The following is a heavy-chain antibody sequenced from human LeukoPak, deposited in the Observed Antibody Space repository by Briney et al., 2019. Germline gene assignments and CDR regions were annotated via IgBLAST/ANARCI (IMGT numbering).Heavy chain of an antibody. CDR1: GYSFSNYW. Sequence: GESLKISCKGYGYSFSNYWIGWVRQMPGKGLEWMGIIFPGDSDTKYSPSFQGQVTISVDKSLSTAYLQWTSLRAPDTAIYYCARHGLEGCSGGRCYTSFYYYGMDVWGQGTTVTVAS. CDR3: ARHGLEGCSGGRCYTSFYYYGMDV. CDR2: IFPGDSDT. J-gene: IGHJ6*02. D-gene: IGHD2-15*01. V-gene: IGHV5-51*01.